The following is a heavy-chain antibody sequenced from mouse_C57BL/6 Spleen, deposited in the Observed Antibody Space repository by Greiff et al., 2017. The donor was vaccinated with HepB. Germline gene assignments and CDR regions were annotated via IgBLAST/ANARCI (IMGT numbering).Heavy chain of an antibody. Sequence: QVHVKQPGAELVKPGASVKLSCKASGYTFTSYWMQWVKQRPGQGLEWIGEIDPSDSYTNYNQKFKGKATLTVDTSSSTAYMQLSSLTSEDSAVYYCARVGDGYDQAWFAYWGQGTLVTVSA. CDR3: ARVGDGYDQAWFAY. J-gene: IGHJ3*01. CDR1: GYTFTSYW. D-gene: IGHD2-2*01. V-gene: IGHV1-50*01. CDR2: IDPSDSYT.